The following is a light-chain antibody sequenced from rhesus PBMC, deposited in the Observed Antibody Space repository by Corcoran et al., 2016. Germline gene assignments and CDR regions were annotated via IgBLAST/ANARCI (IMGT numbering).Light chain of an antibody. Sequence: DIVMTQSPAFVSVTPGEKVTITCQASEGISNYLHWYQQKPDQAPTLFIQYASQSISGVPSRFPGIGSGTDFTFTISSLEVGDAATYYCQQGNKHPLTFGGGTKVEIK. CDR1: EGISNY. CDR3: QQGNKHPLT. J-gene: IGKJ4*01. V-gene: IGKV6-47*02. CDR2: YAS.